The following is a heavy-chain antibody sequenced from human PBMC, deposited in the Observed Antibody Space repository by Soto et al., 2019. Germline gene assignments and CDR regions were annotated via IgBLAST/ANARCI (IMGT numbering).Heavy chain of an antibody. D-gene: IGHD6-19*01. J-gene: IGHJ4*02. CDR2: TRQDGGQS. Sequence: EVQLVESGGGLVQPGGSPRLSCETSGFTLSSYWMSRIRQAPGKGLEWVANTRQDGGQSYLVDSVQGRFTTSRDNAKNSVYLQMNSLRAEDTAVYYCVIDGSTGWHFDSWGQGTLVTVSS. CDR1: GFTLSSYW. V-gene: IGHV3-7*01. CDR3: VIDGSTGWHFDS.